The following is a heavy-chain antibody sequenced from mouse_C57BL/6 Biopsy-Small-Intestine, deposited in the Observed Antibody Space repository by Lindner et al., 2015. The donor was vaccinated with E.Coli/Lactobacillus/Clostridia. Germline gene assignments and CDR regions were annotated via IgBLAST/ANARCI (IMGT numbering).Heavy chain of an antibody. D-gene: IGHD4-1*01. CDR2: INPNYGTT. V-gene: IGHV1-39*01. J-gene: IGHJ4*01. CDR3: AMDWEMDY. CDR1: GYSFTDYS. Sequence: VQLQESGPELVKPGASVKISCKASGYSFTDYSMNWVKQSNGKSLEWIGVINPNYGTTSYNQKFKAKATLTVDKSSSTAYMQLKSLTSEDSAVYYCAMDWEMDYWGQGTSVTVSS.